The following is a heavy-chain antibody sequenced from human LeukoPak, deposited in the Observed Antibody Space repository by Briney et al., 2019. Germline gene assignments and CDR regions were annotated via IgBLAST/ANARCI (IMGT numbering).Heavy chain of an antibody. CDR1: GGSISSYY. Sequence: SETLSLTCTVSGGSISSYYWSWIRQPPGKGLEWIGYIYYSGSTNYNPSLKSRVTISVDTSQNQFSLKLNSVTAADTAVYYCARRSDLGYCSSTSCFYWYFDLWGRGTLVTVSS. CDR3: ARRSDLGYCSSTSCFYWYFDL. D-gene: IGHD2-2*01. CDR2: IYYSGST. V-gene: IGHV4-59*08. J-gene: IGHJ2*01.